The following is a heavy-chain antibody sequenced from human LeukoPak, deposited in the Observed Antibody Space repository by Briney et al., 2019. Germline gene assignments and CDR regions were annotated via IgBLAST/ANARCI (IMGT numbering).Heavy chain of an antibody. CDR2: IWYDGSDK. V-gene: IGHV3-33*01. J-gene: IGHJ4*02. CDR3: ARDRGRTTDTIDY. Sequence: PGGSLRLSCAVSGYTFSSHGMHWVRQAPGKGLEWVAAIWYDGSDKYYADSVKGRFTISRDNSKNTLYLQVNSLRAEDTAVYYCARDRGRTTDTIDYWGQGTLVTVSS. CDR1: GYTFSSHG. D-gene: IGHD1-1*01.